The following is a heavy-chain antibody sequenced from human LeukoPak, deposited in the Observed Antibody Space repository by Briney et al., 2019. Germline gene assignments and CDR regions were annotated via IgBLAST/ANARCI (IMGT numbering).Heavy chain of an antibody. Sequence: PSETLSLTCTVSGGSISSSSYYWGWIRQPPGKGLEWIGSIYYSGSTYYNPSLKRRVTISVDTSKNQFSLKLSSVTAADTAVYYCARSQPTYYDSWSGYYEHNWFDPWGQGTLVTVSS. J-gene: IGHJ5*02. D-gene: IGHD3-3*01. CDR1: GGSISSSSYY. CDR3: ARSQPTYYDSWSGYYEHNWFDP. CDR2: IYYSGST. V-gene: IGHV4-39*01.